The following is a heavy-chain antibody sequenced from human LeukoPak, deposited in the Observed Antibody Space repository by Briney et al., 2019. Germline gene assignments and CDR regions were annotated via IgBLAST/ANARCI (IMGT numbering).Heavy chain of an antibody. D-gene: IGHD3-10*01. Sequence: ASVKVSCKASGYTFTSYGISWVRQAPGQGLEWMGWISAYNGNTNYAQKLQGRVTMTTDTSTSTAYMELRSLRSDDTAVYYCAGAPYGSGSYYAQLDYWGQGTLATVSS. CDR2: ISAYNGNT. J-gene: IGHJ4*02. CDR3: AGAPYGSGSYYAQLDY. CDR1: GYTFTSYG. V-gene: IGHV1-18*01.